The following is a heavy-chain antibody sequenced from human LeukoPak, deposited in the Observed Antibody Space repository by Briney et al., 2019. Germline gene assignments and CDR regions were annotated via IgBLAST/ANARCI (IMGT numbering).Heavy chain of an antibody. Sequence: GGSLRLSCAASGFTFSNYWMSWVRQAPGKGLEWVANIKQDGSEKYYVDSVKGRFTISRDNAKNSLYLQMNSLRAEDTAVYYCARDWEYSSGWSAFDIWGQGTMVTVSS. V-gene: IGHV3-7*01. CDR2: IKQDGSEK. CDR3: ARDWEYSSGWSAFDI. D-gene: IGHD6-19*01. CDR1: GFTFSNYW. J-gene: IGHJ3*02.